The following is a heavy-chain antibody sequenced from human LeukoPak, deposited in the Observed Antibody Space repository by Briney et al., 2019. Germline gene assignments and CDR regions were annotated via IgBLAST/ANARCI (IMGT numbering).Heavy chain of an antibody. CDR2: TYYRSKWYN. Sequence: SQTLSLTCAISGDSVSSNSAAWNWIRQSPSRGLEWLGRTYYRSKWYNDYAVSVKSRITINPDTSKNQFSLQLNSVTPEDTAVYYCARDTLLWLGDQGAAYYYYYGMDVWGQGTTVTVSS. D-gene: IGHD3-10*01. J-gene: IGHJ6*02. CDR3: ARDTLLWLGDQGAAYYYYYGMDV. V-gene: IGHV6-1*01. CDR1: GDSVSSNSAA.